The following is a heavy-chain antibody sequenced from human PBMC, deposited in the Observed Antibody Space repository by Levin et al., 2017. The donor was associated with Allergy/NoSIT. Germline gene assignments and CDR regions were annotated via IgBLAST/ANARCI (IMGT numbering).Heavy chain of an antibody. D-gene: IGHD4-17*01. J-gene: IGHJ3*02. CDR1: GFTFSSYA. CDR2: ISGSGGSA. Sequence: GGSLRLSCAASGFTFSSYAMSWVRQAPGKGLEWVSAISGSGGSAYYADSVKGRFTISRDNSKNTLYLQMNSLRAEDTAVYYCAKAHYGDYVAFDIWGQGTMVTVSS. V-gene: IGHV3-23*01. CDR3: AKAHYGDYVAFDI.